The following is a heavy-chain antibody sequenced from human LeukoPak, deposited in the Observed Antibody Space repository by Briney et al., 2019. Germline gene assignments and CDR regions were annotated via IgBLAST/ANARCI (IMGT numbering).Heavy chain of an antibody. CDR1: GGSISSYY. Sequence: SETLSLTCTVSGGSISSYYWSWIRQPPGKGLEWIGYIYYSGSTNYNPSLQSRVTISVDTSKNQFSLKLSSVTAADTAVYYCARDRAGSSSGWADYYFDYWGQGTLVTVSS. CDR2: IYYSGST. J-gene: IGHJ4*02. V-gene: IGHV4-59*01. CDR3: ARDRAGSSSGWADYYFDY. D-gene: IGHD6-19*01.